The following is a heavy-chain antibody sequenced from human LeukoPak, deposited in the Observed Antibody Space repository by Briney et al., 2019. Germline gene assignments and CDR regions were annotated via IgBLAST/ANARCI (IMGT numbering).Heavy chain of an antibody. CDR3: AREGNWGSFDY. J-gene: IGHJ4*02. CDR1: GFTFSSYW. Sequence: HPGGSLRLSCAASGFTFSSYWMHWVRQAPGKGLVWVSRINSDGSSTSYADSVKGRFTISRDNAKNTLYLQMNSLRAEDTAVYYCAREGNWGSFDYWGQGTLVTVSS. D-gene: IGHD7-27*01. CDR2: INSDGSST. V-gene: IGHV3-74*01.